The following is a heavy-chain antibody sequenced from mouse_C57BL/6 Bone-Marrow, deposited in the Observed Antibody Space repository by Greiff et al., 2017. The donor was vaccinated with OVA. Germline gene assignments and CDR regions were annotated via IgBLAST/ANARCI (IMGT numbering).Heavy chain of an antibody. CDR3: ARSGYGNRLDY. CDR1: GFTFSSFG. CDR2: ISSGSSTI. J-gene: IGHJ2*01. D-gene: IGHD2-1*01. Sequence: EVQLQQSGGGLVQPGGSRKLSCAASGFTFSSFGMHWVRQAPEKGLEWVAYISSGSSTIYYADTVKGRFTISRDNPKNTLFLQMNSLRSEDTAMYYCARSGYGNRLDYWGQGTTLTVSS. V-gene: IGHV5-17*02.